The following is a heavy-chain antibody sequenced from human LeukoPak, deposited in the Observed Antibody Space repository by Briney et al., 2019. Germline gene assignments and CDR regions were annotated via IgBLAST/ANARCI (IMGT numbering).Heavy chain of an antibody. J-gene: IGHJ3*02. Sequence: SETLSLTXTVSGGSMSDYYWSWIRQPPGQGMEWIGYIYYNGTTNYNPSLKGRVIISIDTSKNQFSLKLSSVTAADTALYYCARDYTMTHASDIWGQGTLVTVSS. D-gene: IGHD3-22*01. V-gene: IGHV4-59*01. CDR3: ARDYTMTHASDI. CDR2: IYYNGTT. CDR1: GGSMSDYY.